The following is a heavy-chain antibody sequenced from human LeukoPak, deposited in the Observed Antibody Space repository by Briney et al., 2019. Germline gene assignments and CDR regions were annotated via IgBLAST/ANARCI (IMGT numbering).Heavy chain of an antibody. CDR1: GFTFSSYT. CDR3: ARGTAVTALFDY. Sequence: PGGSLRLSCAASGFTFSSYTMHWVRQAPGMGLQWVAVISYDGSYTYYSDSVKGRFTISRDSSNNTLYLQMNNPTTDDTAVYYCARGTAVTALFDYWGQGTLVSVFS. J-gene: IGHJ4*02. D-gene: IGHD4-17*01. V-gene: IGHV3-30*14. CDR2: ISYDGSYT.